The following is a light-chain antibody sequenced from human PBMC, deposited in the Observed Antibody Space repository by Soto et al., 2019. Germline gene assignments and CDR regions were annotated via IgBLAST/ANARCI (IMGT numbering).Light chain of an antibody. J-gene: IGLJ1*01. Sequence: SVLTQPPSASGTPGQRVTISCSGAGSNIGSNHVYWYQQIPGTAPKLLIYSDNQRPSGVPDRFSGSKSGTSASLAISGLRSEDEADYYCAAWDDRMRGAFFGTGTKVTVL. V-gene: IGLV1-47*02. CDR1: GSNIGSNH. CDR2: SDN. CDR3: AAWDDRMRGAF.